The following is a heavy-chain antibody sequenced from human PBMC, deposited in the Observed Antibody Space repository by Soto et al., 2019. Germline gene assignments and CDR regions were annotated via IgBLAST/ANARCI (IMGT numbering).Heavy chain of an antibody. Sequence: QVQLVQSGAEVRQPASSVKVSCKTSGGTFSSYAISWVRQAPGQGLEWMGGIVPIVDTTTYAQKFQGRVRINADESTCTSSMEFSHLESEDKAIYYCVRVLAIPGPPDNWGQGTPVTVSS. CDR2: IVPIVDTT. V-gene: IGHV1-69*12. CDR1: GGTFSSYA. CDR3: VRVLAIPGPPDN. J-gene: IGHJ4*02.